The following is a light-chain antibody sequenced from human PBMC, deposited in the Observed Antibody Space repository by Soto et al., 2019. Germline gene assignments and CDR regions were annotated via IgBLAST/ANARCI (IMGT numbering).Light chain of an antibody. Sequence: EIVLTQSPGTLSLSPGERATLSCMASQSVSSSYLAWYQQKPGQAPRLLIYGASSRATGIPDRFSGGGSGTDFTLTISRLEPEDFAVYYCQQYGSSPQTFGQGTKVDIK. CDR3: QQYGSSPQT. V-gene: IGKV3-20*01. CDR1: QSVSSSY. CDR2: GAS. J-gene: IGKJ1*01.